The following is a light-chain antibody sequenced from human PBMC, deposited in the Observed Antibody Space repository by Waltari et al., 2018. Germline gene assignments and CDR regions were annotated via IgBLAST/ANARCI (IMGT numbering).Light chain of an antibody. CDR1: QNIGTY. V-gene: IGKV3-20*01. J-gene: IGKJ1*01. Sequence: LTQSPGTLSLSPGERATLSCRASQNIGTYLVWYQQKPGQPPRRLMYAASRRATGVPDRFSGSGSGTDFSLTISRLEPEDFAVYYCQNHERLPATFGQGTRVEIK. CDR3: QNHERLPAT. CDR2: AAS.